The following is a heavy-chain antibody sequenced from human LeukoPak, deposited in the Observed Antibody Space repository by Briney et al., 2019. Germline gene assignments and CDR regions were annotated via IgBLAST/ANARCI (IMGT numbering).Heavy chain of an antibody. CDR3: ATVVRYSGYAWWDYFDY. CDR2: FDPEDGET. V-gene: IGHV1-24*01. Sequence: ASVKVSCKVSEYTLTELSMHWVRQAPGKGLEWMGGFDPEDGETIYAQKFQGRVTMTEDTSTDTAYMELSSLRSEDTAVYYCATVVRYSGYAWWDYFDYWGQGTLVTVSS. CDR1: EYTLTELS. D-gene: IGHD5-12*01. J-gene: IGHJ4*02.